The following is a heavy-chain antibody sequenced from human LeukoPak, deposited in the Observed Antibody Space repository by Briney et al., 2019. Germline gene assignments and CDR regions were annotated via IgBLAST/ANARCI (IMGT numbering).Heavy chain of an antibody. D-gene: IGHD3-22*01. CDR3: ARERVSWFDP. Sequence: SVKVSCKASGGTFSSYAISWERQAPGQGLEWMGGIIPIFGTANYAQKFQGRVTITADESTSTAYMELSSLRSEDTAVYYCARERVSWFDPWGQGTLVTVSS. CDR1: GGTFSSYA. J-gene: IGHJ5*02. V-gene: IGHV1-69*01. CDR2: IIPIFGTA.